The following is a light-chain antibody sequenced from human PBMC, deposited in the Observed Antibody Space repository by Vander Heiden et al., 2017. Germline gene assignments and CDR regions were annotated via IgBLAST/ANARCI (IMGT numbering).Light chain of an antibody. CDR2: LGS. CDR1: QSLLHSNGYNY. J-gene: IGKJ3*01. Sequence: DIVMTQSPRSLPVTPGEPAPISCRSSQSLLHSNGYNYLDWYLQKPGQSPQLLIYLGSSRASGVPDRFSGSGSGTDFTLKISRVEAEDVGVYYCRQALQTPFTFGHGTKVDIK. CDR3: RQALQTPFT. V-gene: IGKV2-28*01.